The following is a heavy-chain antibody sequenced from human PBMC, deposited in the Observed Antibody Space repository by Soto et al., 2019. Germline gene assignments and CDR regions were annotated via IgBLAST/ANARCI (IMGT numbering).Heavy chain of an antibody. D-gene: IGHD3-3*01. CDR1: GFTFSSYG. J-gene: IGHJ6*02. CDR3: AKDRGDGLRFLEWLRPGMDV. CDR2: ISYDGSNK. Sequence: PGGFLRLSCAASGFTFSSYGMHWVRQAPGKGLEWVAVISYDGSNKYYADSVKGRFTISRDNSKNTLYLQMNSLRAEDTAVYYCAKDRGDGLRFLEWLRPGMDVWGQGTTVTVSS. V-gene: IGHV3-30*18.